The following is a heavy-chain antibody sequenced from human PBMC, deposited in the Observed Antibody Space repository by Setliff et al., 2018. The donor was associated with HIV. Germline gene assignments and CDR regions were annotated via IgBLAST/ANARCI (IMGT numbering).Heavy chain of an antibody. CDR1: GFTFGDYA. Sequence: GESLTISCTASGFTFGDYAMSWVRQAPGKGLEWVGFIRSKAYGGTTEYAASVKGRFTISRDDSKSIAYLQMNSLKTEDTAVYYCTRVWYSSSWYCWFDPWGQGTLVTVSS. V-gene: IGHV3-49*04. J-gene: IGHJ5*02. CDR3: TRVWYSSSWYCWFDP. D-gene: IGHD6-13*01. CDR2: IRSKAYGGTT.